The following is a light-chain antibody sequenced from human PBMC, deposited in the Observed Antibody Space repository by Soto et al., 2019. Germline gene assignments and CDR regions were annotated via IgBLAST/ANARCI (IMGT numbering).Light chain of an antibody. V-gene: IGLV2-14*01. J-gene: IGLJ2*01. CDR2: EVT. CDR1: SSDVGGYNY. CDR3: SSYASINTLV. Sequence: QSALTQPASVSGSPGQPITISCTGTSSDVGGYNYVSWYQQHPGKAPKLMIYEVTNWPSGVSNRFSGSKSGNTASLTISGLQAEDEADYYCSSYASINTLVFGGGTKLTVL.